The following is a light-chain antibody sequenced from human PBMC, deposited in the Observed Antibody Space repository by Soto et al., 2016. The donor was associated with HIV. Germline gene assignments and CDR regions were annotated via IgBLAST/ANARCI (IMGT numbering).Light chain of an antibody. CDR1: QSLLNSDDRTY. Sequence: DIVMTQTPLSLSVTPGQPASISCNSSQSLLNSDDRTYLYWYLQKPGQPPQLLIYEVSNRFSGVPDRFSGSGSGTNFHTENRTGWRLEDVGIYYCMQSIQLPLTFGQGTQVEIK. J-gene: IGKJ1*01. V-gene: IGKV2D-29*01. CDR3: MQSIQLPLT. CDR2: EVS.